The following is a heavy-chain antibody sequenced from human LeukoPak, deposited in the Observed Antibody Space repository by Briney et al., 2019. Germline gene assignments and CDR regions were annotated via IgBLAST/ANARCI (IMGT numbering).Heavy chain of an antibody. D-gene: IGHD1-26*01. CDR3: ARRGSPGDFDY. V-gene: IGHV4-34*01. Sequence: SETLSLTCAVYGGSFSGYYWSWIRQPPGKGLEWIGEINHSGSTNYNPSLKSRVTISVDTSKNQFSLKLSSVTAAETAVYYCARRGSPGDFDYWGQGTLVTVSS. CDR1: GGSFSGYY. J-gene: IGHJ4*02. CDR2: INHSGST.